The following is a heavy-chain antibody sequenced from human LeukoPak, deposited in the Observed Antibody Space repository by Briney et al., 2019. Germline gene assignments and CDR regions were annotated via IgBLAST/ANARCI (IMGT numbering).Heavy chain of an antibody. CDR1: GGSITSDY. CDR3: ARAVRKNYYHYYMDV. Sequence: PSETLSLTCRISGGSITSDYCNWIRQPPGKGLEWVGYMYHSGSITYNPSLKSRITMSVGTSKNHYSLNLTSVTAADTAGYYCARAVRKNYYHYYMDVWGKGTTVTVSS. V-gene: IGHV4-59*01. J-gene: IGHJ6*03. CDR2: MYHSGSI.